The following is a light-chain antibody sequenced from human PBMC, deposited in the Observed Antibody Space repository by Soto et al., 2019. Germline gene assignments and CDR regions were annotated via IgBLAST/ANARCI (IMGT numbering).Light chain of an antibody. V-gene: IGKV1-8*01. J-gene: IGKJ4*01. Sequence: AIRMTQSPSSLSASTGDRVTITCRASQGISNYLGWYQQKPGKAPKLLIYAASTLQSGVPSRFSGSGSGTDFTLTIGSLQSEDIATYHFQQYYNYPLTFCGGTKVEIK. CDR3: QQYYNYPLT. CDR1: QGISNY. CDR2: AAS.